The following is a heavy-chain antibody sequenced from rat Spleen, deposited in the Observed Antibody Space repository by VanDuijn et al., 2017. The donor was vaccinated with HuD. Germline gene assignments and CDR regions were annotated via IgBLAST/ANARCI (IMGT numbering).Heavy chain of an antibody. D-gene: IGHD1-7*01. CDR3: ARHRVYGYPIGWDA. CDR1: GFTFSDYY. V-gene: IGHV5-25*01. CDR2: ISTGGGNT. Sequence: EVQLVESGGGLVQPGRSLKLSCAASGFTFSDYYMAWVRQAPTKGLEWVASISTGGGNTYYRDSVKGRFTISRDNAKSTLYLQMDSLRSEDTATYYCARHRVYGYPIGWDAWGQGASVTVSS. J-gene: IGHJ4*01.